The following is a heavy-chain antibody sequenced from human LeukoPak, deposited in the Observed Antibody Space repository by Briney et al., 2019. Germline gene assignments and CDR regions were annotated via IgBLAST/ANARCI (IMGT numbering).Heavy chain of an antibody. Sequence: PGGSLRLSCAASGFTFSSYAMSWVRQAPGKGLEWVSAISGSGGSTYYADSVKGRFTISRDNSKNTLYLQMNSLRAEDTAVYYCAKCNGYSYGRYYFDYWGQGTLVTVSS. CDR3: AKCNGYSYGRYYFDY. V-gene: IGHV3-23*01. CDR2: ISGSGGST. D-gene: IGHD5-18*01. J-gene: IGHJ4*02. CDR1: GFTFSSYA.